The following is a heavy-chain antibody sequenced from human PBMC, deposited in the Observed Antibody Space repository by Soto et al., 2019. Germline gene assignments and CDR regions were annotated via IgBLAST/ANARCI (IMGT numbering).Heavy chain of an antibody. J-gene: IGHJ4*02. CDR3: ASLPDWRSGNS. V-gene: IGHV4-39*01. Sequence: QLQLQESGAGLVKPSETLSLTCTVCGGSISSSSYYWGWIRQPPGKGLEWIGSIYYSGSTSYNPSLKSRDTLSVETSTSQFSLKLSSVTDADTAVYYCASLPDWRSGNSWGQGNLVSVSS. CDR2: IYYSGST. D-gene: IGHD3-10*01. CDR1: GGSISSSSYY.